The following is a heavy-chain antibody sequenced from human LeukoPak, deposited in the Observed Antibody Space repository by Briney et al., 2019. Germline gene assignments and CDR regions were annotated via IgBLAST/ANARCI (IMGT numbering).Heavy chain of an antibody. Sequence: GGSLRLSCAASGFTVSSNHMTWVRQAPGKGLEWVSLIYPGGGTYSTDSVKGRFTISRDNSKNTLYLQMNSLRAEDTAVYYCASKVERYFEYWGQGILVTVPS. V-gene: IGHV3-66*01. CDR1: GFTVSSNH. D-gene: IGHD1-26*01. J-gene: IGHJ4*02. CDR3: ASKVERYFEY. CDR2: IYPGGGT.